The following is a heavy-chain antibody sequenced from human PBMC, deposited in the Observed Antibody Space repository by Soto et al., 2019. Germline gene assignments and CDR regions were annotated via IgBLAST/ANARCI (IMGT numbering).Heavy chain of an antibody. J-gene: IGHJ3*01. CDR1: GGSISSSTSS. V-gene: IGHV4-39*01. CDR3: ARIAANTRTAEFHDAFDV. D-gene: IGHD6-13*01. CDR2: IYYSGST. Sequence: QLQLQESGPRLVKPSETLSLTCTVSGGSISSSTSSWGWIRQPPGKGLEWIGNIYYSGSTYYNPSLKSRVTLSADTSKNQFSLKAISVTAADTAVYYCARIAANTRTAEFHDAFDVWGQGTMVTVSS.